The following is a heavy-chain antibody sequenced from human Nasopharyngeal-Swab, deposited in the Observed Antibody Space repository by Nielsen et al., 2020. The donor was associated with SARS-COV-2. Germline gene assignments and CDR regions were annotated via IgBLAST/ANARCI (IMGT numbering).Heavy chain of an antibody. CDR3: ARDRGLGPAARSYYGMDV. CDR1: GGSISSSSYY. CDR2: INHSGST. J-gene: IGHJ6*02. V-gene: IGHV4-39*07. Sequence: SETLSLTCTVSGGSISSSSYYWSWIRQPPGKGLEWIGEINHSGSTNYNPSLKSRVTISVDTSKNQFSLKLSSVTAADTAVYYCARDRGLGPAARSYYGMDVWGQGTTVTVSS. D-gene: IGHD2-2*01.